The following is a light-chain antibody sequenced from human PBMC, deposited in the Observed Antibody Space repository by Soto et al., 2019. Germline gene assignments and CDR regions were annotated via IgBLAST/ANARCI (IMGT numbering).Light chain of an antibody. CDR1: SSDVGGYNF. Sequence: QSALTQPASVSGSPGQSITISCSGTSSDVGGYNFVSWYQHHPGKAPNLLIYNVNDRPSGVSNRFSGSKSGNTASLTISGLQAEDEADYYCTSYTSSSTLVVFGGGTKLTVL. V-gene: IGLV2-14*03. CDR3: TSYTSSSTLVV. CDR2: NVN. J-gene: IGLJ2*01.